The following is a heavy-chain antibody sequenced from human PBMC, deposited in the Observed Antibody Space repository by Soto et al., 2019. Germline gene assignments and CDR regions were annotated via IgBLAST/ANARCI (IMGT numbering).Heavy chain of an antibody. CDR3: ARAPIAVVIAAEFDY. J-gene: IGHJ4*02. CDR1: GFIFSDYA. V-gene: IGHV3-23*01. CDR2: ISGSGAGT. Sequence: EVQLLDSGGGLVQPGGSLRLTCAASGFIFSDYAMTWVRQAPGKGLDWVSGISGSGAGTYYSDSVKGRFTISRDNSKNTLFLQLNSLRADDTGVYYCARAPIAVVIAAEFDYWARGTLVAVSS. D-gene: IGHD2-15*01.